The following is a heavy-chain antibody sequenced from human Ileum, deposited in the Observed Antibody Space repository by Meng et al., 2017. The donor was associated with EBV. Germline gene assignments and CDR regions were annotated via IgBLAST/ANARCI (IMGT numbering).Heavy chain of an antibody. Sequence: QLVQSGSELKKHGASVRISCKASGYTFTTYGMNWVRQAPGQGLEWMGWINTNTGKPTYAQGLTGRFVFSLDTSVSTAYLQISSLKAEDTAVYYCARDSEAADYWGQGTLVTVSS. D-gene: IGHD6-25*01. V-gene: IGHV7-4-1*02. CDR1: GYTFTTYG. CDR3: ARDSEAADY. J-gene: IGHJ4*02. CDR2: INTNTGKP.